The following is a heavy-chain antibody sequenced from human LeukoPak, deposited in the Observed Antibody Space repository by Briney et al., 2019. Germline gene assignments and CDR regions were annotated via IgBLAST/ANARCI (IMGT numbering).Heavy chain of an antibody. D-gene: IGHD3-22*01. Sequence: PGGSLRLSCAASGFTVSSNYMSWVRQAPGKGLEWGSVIYSGGSTYYADSVKGRFTISRDNSKNTLYLQMNSLRAEDTAVYYCARDTYDSSGYSLLYYYYGMDVWGQGTTVTVSS. CDR2: IYSGGST. V-gene: IGHV3-53*01. CDR1: GFTVSSNY. J-gene: IGHJ6*02. CDR3: ARDTYDSSGYSLLYYYYGMDV.